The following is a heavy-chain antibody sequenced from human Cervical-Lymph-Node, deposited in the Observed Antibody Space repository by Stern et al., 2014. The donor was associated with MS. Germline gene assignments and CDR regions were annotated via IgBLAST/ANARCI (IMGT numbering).Heavy chain of an antibody. CDR2: ISYDGSNK. Sequence: QLVQSGGGVVQPGRSLRLSCAASGFTFSSYAMHWVRQAPGKGLEWVAVISYDGSNKYYADSVKGRFTISRDNSKNTLYLQMNSLRAEDTAVYYCARLKYSSSSAPFFDLWGRGTLVTVSS. CDR1: GFTFSSYA. CDR3: ARLKYSSSSAPFFDL. J-gene: IGHJ2*01. V-gene: IGHV3-30*01. D-gene: IGHD6-13*01.